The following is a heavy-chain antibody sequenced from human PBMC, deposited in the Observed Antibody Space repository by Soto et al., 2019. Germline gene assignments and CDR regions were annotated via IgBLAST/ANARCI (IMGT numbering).Heavy chain of an antibody. Sequence: PGGSLRLSCAASGFTFSSYGMHWVRQAPGKGLEWVAVISYDGSNKYYADSVKGRFTISRDNSKNTLYLQMNSLRAEDTAVYYCAKVWEPASYYYYYGMDVWGQGTTVTVSS. V-gene: IGHV3-30*18. J-gene: IGHJ6*02. CDR3: AKVWEPASYYYYYGMDV. CDR2: ISYDGSNK. CDR1: GFTFSSYG. D-gene: IGHD1-26*01.